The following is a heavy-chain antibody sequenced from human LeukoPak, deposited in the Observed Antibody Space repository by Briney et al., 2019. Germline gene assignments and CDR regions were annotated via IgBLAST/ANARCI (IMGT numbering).Heavy chain of an antibody. D-gene: IGHD2-15*01. CDR3: ASSRWYYYMDV. CDR1: GGSISIYY. Sequence: SETLSLTCTVSGGSISIYYWSWIRQPPGEGLEWIGYIYYSGSTNYNPSLKSRVTISVDTSKNQFSLKLSSVTAADTAVYYCASSRWYYYMDVWGKGTTVTVSS. CDR2: IYYSGST. J-gene: IGHJ6*03. V-gene: IGHV4-59*01.